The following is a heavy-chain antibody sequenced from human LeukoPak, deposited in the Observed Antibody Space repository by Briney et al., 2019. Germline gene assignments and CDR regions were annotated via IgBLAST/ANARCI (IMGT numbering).Heavy chain of an antibody. D-gene: IGHD5-18*01. CDR1: GFTVSSNY. Sequence: GGSLRLSCAASGFTVSSNYMSWVRQAPGKGLEWVPVIYSGGSTYYADSVKGRFTISRDNSKNTLYLQMNSLRAEDTAVYYCARDRSGYSYGYHYWGQGTLVTVSS. V-gene: IGHV3-53*01. J-gene: IGHJ4*02. CDR2: IYSGGST. CDR3: ARDRSGYSYGYHY.